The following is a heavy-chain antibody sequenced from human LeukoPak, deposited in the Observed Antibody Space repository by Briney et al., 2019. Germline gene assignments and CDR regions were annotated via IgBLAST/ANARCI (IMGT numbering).Heavy chain of an antibody. J-gene: IGHJ3*02. V-gene: IGHV3-30*03. D-gene: IGHD6-13*01. CDR2: ISYDGSNK. CDR1: GFTFSSYG. CDR3: ARAAYSSRDRGPFDI. Sequence: QPGRSLRLSCAASGFTFSSYGMHWVRQAPGKGLEWVAVISYDGSNKYYADSVKGRFTISRDNSKNTLYLQMNSLRAEDTAVYHCARAAYSSRDRGPFDIWGQGTMVTVSS.